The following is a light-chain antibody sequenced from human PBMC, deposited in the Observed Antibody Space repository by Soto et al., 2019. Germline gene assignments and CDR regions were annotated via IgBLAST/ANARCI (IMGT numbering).Light chain of an antibody. CDR2: GVS. V-gene: IGKV3-15*01. J-gene: IGKJ5*01. CDR1: QPFNNN. CDR3: QQYEKWPPSIT. Sequence: IEMTQSPATLSASPGDRATLSCRASQPFNNNLAWYQQKPGQAPRLLIYGVSTRATGISARFSGGGSVTEFTLTISSLQSEDFAVYYCQQYEKWPPSITFGQGTRLEIK.